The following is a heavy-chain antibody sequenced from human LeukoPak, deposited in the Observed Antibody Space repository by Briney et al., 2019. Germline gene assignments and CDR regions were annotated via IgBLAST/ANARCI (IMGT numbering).Heavy chain of an antibody. V-gene: IGHV3-74*01. CDR3: ARDRSYYGYFDS. D-gene: IGHD1-26*01. Sequence: GGSLRLSCAGSGFNFDSSWMHWVRQGPGEGLVWVSRINSDGSSTTYADSVKGRFTISRDNAKNTLYLQMNSLRAEDTAVYHCARDRSYYGYFDSWGQGTLVTVSS. CDR2: INSDGSST. CDR1: GFNFDSSW. J-gene: IGHJ4*02.